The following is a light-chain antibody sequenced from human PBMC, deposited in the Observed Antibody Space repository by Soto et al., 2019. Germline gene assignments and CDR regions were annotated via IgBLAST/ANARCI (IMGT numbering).Light chain of an antibody. CDR2: GAS. CDR1: QSINSN. V-gene: IGKV3-15*01. Sequence: EKVMTQSPATLSVSPGERATLSCRASQSINSNLAWYQQKRGQAPRLLIYGASTRATGIPVRFSGSGSGTDFTLTISSLQSEDFAVYYCQQYNNWPLTFGGGTKV. J-gene: IGKJ4*01. CDR3: QQYNNWPLT.